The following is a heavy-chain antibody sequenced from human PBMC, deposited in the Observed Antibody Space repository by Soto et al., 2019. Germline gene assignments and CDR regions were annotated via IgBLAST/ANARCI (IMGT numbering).Heavy chain of an antibody. CDR2: ISYDGSNK. Sequence: GGSLRLSCADSGFTFSNYGMHWVRQAPGKGLEWVAAISYDGSNKYYADSVEGRFTISRDNSKNTLYLEMNSLRAEDTAVYYCARRTNGYFAYWGQGALVTVSS. V-gene: IGHV3-30*03. J-gene: IGHJ4*02. D-gene: IGHD2-8*01. CDR3: ARRTNGYFAY. CDR1: GFTFSNYG.